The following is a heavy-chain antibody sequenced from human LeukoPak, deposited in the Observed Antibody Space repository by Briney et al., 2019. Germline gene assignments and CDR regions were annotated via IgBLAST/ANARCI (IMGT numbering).Heavy chain of an antibody. Sequence: GGSLRLSCAASGFTFSSYAMSWVRQAPGKGLEWVSAISGSGVSTYYADFVKGRFTISRDNSKNTLYLQMNSLRAEDTAVYYCAKDCSSTSCPTSDYWGQGTLVTVSS. V-gene: IGHV3-23*01. D-gene: IGHD2-2*01. CDR2: ISGSGVST. CDR3: AKDCSSTSCPTSDY. J-gene: IGHJ4*02. CDR1: GFTFSSYA.